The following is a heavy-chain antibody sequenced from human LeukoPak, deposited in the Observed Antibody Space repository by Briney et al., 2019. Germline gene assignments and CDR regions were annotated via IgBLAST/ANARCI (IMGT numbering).Heavy chain of an antibody. J-gene: IGHJ4*02. Sequence: PSRTLSLTCTVSGGSISSGDYYWSWIRQPPGKGLEWIGYIYYSGSTYYNPSLKSRVTISVDTSKNQFSLKLSSVTAADTAVYYCARERNTMVRGVILYYFDYWGQETLATVSS. V-gene: IGHV4-30-4*01. D-gene: IGHD3-10*01. CDR3: ARERNTMVRGVILYYFDY. CDR1: GGSISSGDYY. CDR2: IYYSGST.